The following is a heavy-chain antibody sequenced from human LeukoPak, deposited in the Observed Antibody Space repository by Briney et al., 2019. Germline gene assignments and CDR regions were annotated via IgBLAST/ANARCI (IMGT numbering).Heavy chain of an antibody. Sequence: ASVTVSCKASGYTFIAYYMFWVRQAPGQGLEWMGWINPNSGATDHAQKFQGRVTMTRDTSINTSYMELTGLRSDDTAVYYCARDGYCSGTSCPFQHWGQGTLVTVSS. J-gene: IGHJ1*01. V-gene: IGHV1-2*02. CDR1: GYTFIAYY. CDR3: ARDGYCSGTSCPFQH. D-gene: IGHD2-2*03. CDR2: INPNSGAT.